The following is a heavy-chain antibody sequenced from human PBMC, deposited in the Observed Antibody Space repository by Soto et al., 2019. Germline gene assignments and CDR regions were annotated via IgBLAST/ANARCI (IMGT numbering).Heavy chain of an antibody. J-gene: IGHJ4*02. Sequence: WTWIRQSPGKGLEWIGQINHSGSTTYNPSLKSRVTISLATSKNQFSLELSSVTAADTAVYYCARGLFSENYYSGGWYYFDYWGQGTLVTVSS. V-gene: IGHV4-34*01. CDR2: INHSGST. CDR3: ARGLFSENYYSGGWYYFDY. D-gene: IGHD1-26*01.